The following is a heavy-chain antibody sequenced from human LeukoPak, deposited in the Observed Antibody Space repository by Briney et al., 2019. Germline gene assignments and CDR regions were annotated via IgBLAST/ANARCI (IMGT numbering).Heavy chain of an antibody. Sequence: PSETLSLTCTVSGGSISSYYWSWIRQPPGKGLEWIRYIYYSGSTNYNPSFKSRVTISVDTSKNQFSLKLSSVTAADTAVYYCARSKDILTGYCFDYWGQGTLVTVSS. CDR3: ARSKDILTGYCFDY. V-gene: IGHV4-59*01. J-gene: IGHJ4*02. D-gene: IGHD3-9*01. CDR1: GGSISSYY. CDR2: IYYSGST.